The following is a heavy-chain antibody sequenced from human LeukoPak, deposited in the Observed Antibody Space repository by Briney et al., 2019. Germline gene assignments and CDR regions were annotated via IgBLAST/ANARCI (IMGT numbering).Heavy chain of an antibody. CDR1: GYTLTELS. Sequence: GASVKVSCKVSGYTLTELSMHWVRQAPGKGLEWMGGFDPEDGETIYAQKFQGRVTMTEDTSTDTAYMELSSLRSEDTAVYYCATGPLNYDILTGYGHFDYWGQGTLVTVSS. J-gene: IGHJ4*02. CDR2: FDPEDGET. D-gene: IGHD3-9*01. CDR3: ATGPLNYDILTGYGHFDY. V-gene: IGHV1-24*01.